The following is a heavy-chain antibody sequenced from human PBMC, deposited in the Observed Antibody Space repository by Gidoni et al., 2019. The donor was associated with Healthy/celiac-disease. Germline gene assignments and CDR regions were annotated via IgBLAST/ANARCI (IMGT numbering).Heavy chain of an antibody. Sequence: QLQLQESGPGLVKPSETLSLTCTVSGGSISSSSYYWGWIRQPPGKGREWIGSIYYSGSTYYNPSLKSRVTISVDTSKNQFSLKLSSVTAADTAVYYCARRYMTTVTWDYWGQGTLVTVSS. CDR3: ARRYMTTVTWDY. CDR1: GGSISSSSYY. CDR2: IYYSGST. V-gene: IGHV4-39*01. D-gene: IGHD4-4*01. J-gene: IGHJ4*02.